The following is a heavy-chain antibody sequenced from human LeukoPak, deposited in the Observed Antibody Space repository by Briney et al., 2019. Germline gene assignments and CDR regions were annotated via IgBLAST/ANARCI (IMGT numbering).Heavy chain of an antibody. CDR1: PYSISSGYY. D-gene: IGHD2-2*01. J-gene: IGHJ4*02. V-gene: IGHV4-38-2*01. Sequence: TLSLTCVVSPYSISSGYYWGWIRQPPGKGLEWIGEINHSGSTNYNPSLHSRVTISVDTSKNQFSLKLSSVTAADTAVYYCARAWCSSTSCLDYWGQGTLVTVSS. CDR3: ARAWCSSTSCLDY. CDR2: INHSGST.